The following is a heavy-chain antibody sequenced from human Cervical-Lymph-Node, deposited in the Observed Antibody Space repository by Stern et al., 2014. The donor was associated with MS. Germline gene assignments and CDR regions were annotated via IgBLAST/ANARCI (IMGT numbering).Heavy chain of an antibody. CDR2: IFPVFGTP. V-gene: IGHV1-69*01. Sequence: VQLVGSLAEVTKPGSSVKVSCKASGGTFSKFPSSWVRQAPGQGLEWMVGIFPVFGTPTYAQEFRGRVTITADVSTSTVYMELSSLRSDDTAVYYCALSSETSDRWYSLGYDLWGQGTLVTVSS. CDR1: GGTFSKFP. J-gene: IGHJ5*02. D-gene: IGHD6-13*01. CDR3: ALSSETSDRWYSLGYDL.